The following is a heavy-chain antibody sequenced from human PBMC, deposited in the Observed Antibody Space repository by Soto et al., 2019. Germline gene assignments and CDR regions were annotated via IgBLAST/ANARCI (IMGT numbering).Heavy chain of an antibody. Sequence: ASVKVSCKASGYTFTGYYMHWVRQAPGQGLEWMGWINPNSGGTNYAQKFQGRVTMTRDTSISTAYMELSRLRSDDTAVYYCARDRAGIAAAGRRGNWFDPWGQGTLVTVSS. CDR2: INPNSGGT. J-gene: IGHJ5*02. V-gene: IGHV1-2*02. CDR3: ARDRAGIAAAGRRGNWFDP. CDR1: GYTFTGYY. D-gene: IGHD6-13*01.